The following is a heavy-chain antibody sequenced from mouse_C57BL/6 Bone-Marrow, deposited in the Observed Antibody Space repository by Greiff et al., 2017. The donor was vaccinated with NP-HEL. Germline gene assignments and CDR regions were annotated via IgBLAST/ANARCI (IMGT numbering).Heavy chain of an antibody. V-gene: IGHV5-4*01. CDR3: AREGYGSSRAY. Sequence: EVMLVESGGGLVKPGGSLKLSCAASGFTFSSYAMSWVRQTPEKRLEWVATISDGGSYTYYPDNVKGRFTISRDNAKNNLYLQMSHLKSEDTAMYYCAREGYGSSRAYWGQGTLVTVSA. CDR2: ISDGGSYT. J-gene: IGHJ3*01. D-gene: IGHD1-1*01. CDR1: GFTFSSYA.